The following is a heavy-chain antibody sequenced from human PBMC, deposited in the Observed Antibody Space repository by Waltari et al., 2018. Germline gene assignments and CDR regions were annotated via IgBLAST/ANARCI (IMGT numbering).Heavy chain of an antibody. CDR3: ATSGSYSGGVDY. J-gene: IGHJ4*02. D-gene: IGHD1-26*01. V-gene: IGHV4-4*09. CDR1: GFTFSSYA. CDR2: IYTSGST. Sequence: VQLLESGGGLVQPGGSLGLSCAASGFTFSSYAMSWIRQPPGKGLEWIGYIYTSGSTNYNPSLKSRVTISVDTSKNQFSLKLSSVTAADTAVYYCATSGSYSGGVDYWGQGTLVTVSS.